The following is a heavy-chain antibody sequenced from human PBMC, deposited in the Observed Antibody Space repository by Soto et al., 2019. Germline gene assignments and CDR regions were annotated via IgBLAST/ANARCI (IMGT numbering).Heavy chain of an antibody. CDR3: AHSPTYYDYVWGSYHKRDHFDY. J-gene: IGHJ4*02. V-gene: IGHV2-5*02. Sequence: QITLKESGPTLVKPTQTLTLTCTFSGFSLSTSGVGVGWIRQPPGKALEWLALIYWDDDKRYSPSLKSRLTITKDTSKNQVVLTMTNMDPVDTATYYCAHSPTYYDYVWGSYHKRDHFDYWGQGTLVTVSS. CDR2: IYWDDDK. D-gene: IGHD3-16*02. CDR1: GFSLSTSGVG.